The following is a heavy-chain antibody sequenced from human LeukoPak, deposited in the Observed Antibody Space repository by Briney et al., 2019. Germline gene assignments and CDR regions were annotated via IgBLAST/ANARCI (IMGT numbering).Heavy chain of an antibody. CDR1: GGSISSGGYY. J-gene: IGHJ4*02. CDR3: ARYGDYEGTGQYYFDY. CDR2: IYHSGST. D-gene: IGHD4-17*01. Sequence: SETLSLTCTVSGGSISSGGYYWSWIRQPPGKGLEWIGYIYHSGSTYDNPSLKSRVTISVDRSKNQFSLKLSSVTAADTAVYYCARYGDYEGTGQYYFDYWGQGTLVTVSS. V-gene: IGHV4-30-2*01.